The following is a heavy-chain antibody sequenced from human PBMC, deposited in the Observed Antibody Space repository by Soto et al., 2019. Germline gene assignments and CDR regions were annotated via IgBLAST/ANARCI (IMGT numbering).Heavy chain of an antibody. CDR3: ARDCEGF. D-gene: IGHD2-21*01. CDR2: INTDGSFT. Sequence: EVQLVESGGGFVQPGGSLRLSCAASGFRFSSNWMHWVRRVPGRGLVWVSRINTDGSFTEYVDSVKGRFTMSRDNAKNMLYLQMNSLRVEETAVYYCARDCEGFWGQGTLVTVSS. CDR1: GFRFSSNW. V-gene: IGHV3-74*03. J-gene: IGHJ4*02.